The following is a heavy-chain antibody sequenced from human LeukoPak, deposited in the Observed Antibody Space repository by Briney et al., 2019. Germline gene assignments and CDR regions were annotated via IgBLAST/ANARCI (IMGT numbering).Heavy chain of an antibody. Sequence: KSSETLSLTCAVYGGSFSGYYWSWIRQPPGKGLEWIGEINHSGSTNYNPSLKSRVTISVDTSKNQFSLRLSSVTAADTAVYYCARENSSSPKGSDYWGQGTLVTVSS. CDR2: INHSGST. CDR1: GGSFSGYY. J-gene: IGHJ4*02. V-gene: IGHV4-34*01. CDR3: ARENSSSPKGSDY. D-gene: IGHD6-6*01.